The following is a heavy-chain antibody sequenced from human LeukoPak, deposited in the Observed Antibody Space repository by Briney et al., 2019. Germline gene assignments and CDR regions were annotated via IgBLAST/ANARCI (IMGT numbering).Heavy chain of an antibody. V-gene: IGHV3-48*03. CDR3: AREGDYGPAGDV. J-gene: IGHJ6*04. CDR2: ISSSGSTI. D-gene: IGHD4-17*01. Sequence: PGGSLRLSCAASGFTFSSYEMNWVRQAPGKGLEWVSYISSSGSTIYYADSVKGRFTISRDNAKNSLNLQMNSLRAEDTAVYYCAREGDYGPAGDVWGKGTTVTVSS. CDR1: GFTFSSYE.